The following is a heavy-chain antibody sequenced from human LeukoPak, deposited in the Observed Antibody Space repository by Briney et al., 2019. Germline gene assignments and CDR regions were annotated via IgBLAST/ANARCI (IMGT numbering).Heavy chain of an antibody. CDR2: IYYSGST. J-gene: IGHJ4*02. CDR1: GGSISSSSYY. D-gene: IGHD6-13*01. Sequence: SETLSLTCTVSGGSISSSSYYWGWIRQPPGRGLEWIGSIYYSGSTYYNPSLKSRVTISVDTSKNQFSLKLSSVTAADTAVYHCGVAAAGRPFDYWGQGTLVTVSS. V-gene: IGHV4-39*01. CDR3: GVAAAGRPFDY.